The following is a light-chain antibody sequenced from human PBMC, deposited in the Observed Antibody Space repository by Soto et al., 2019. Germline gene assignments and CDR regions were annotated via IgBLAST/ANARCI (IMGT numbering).Light chain of an antibody. CDR1: SSNIGRNT. CDR3: AAWDDSLNAVV. V-gene: IGLV1-44*01. Sequence: QSVLTQPPSASGTPGQRVTISCSGSSSNIGRNTVNWYQQLPGTAPKVLIYSNNQRPSGVPDRLSGSKSGTSASLAISGLQYEDEADYYCAAWDDSLNAVVFGGGTKVTVL. CDR2: SNN. J-gene: IGLJ2*01.